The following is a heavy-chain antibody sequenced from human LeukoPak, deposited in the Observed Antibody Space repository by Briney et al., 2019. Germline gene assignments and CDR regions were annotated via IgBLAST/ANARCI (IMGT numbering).Heavy chain of an antibody. CDR2: ISSSSSTI. V-gene: IGHV3-48*01. D-gene: IGHD2-8*01. CDR3: ARDRMGYFQH. Sequence: GGSLRLSCAASGFTFSSYSMNWVRQAPGKGLEWVSYISSSSSTIYYADSVKGRFTISRDNAKNSLYLQMNSLRAEDTAVYYCARDRMGYFQHWGQGTLVTVSS. J-gene: IGHJ1*01. CDR1: GFTFSSYS.